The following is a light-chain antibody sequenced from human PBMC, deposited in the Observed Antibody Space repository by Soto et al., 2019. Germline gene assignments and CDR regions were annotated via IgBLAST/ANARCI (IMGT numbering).Light chain of an antibody. J-gene: IGLJ3*02. CDR1: SSDVGGYNY. CDR2: EVT. V-gene: IGLV2-8*01. Sequence: QSALTQPPSASGSPGQSVTISCTGTSSDVGGYNYVSWYQQHPGKAPKLMIYEVTQRPSGVPNRFSGSKSGNTASLTVSGLQAEDEADYYCNSYAASGNLWAFGGGTKLTVL. CDR3: NSYAASGNLWA.